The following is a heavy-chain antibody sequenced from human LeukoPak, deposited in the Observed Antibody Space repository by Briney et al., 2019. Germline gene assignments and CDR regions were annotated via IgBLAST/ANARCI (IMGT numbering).Heavy chain of an antibody. CDR1: GFTFSTYD. Sequence: PGGSLRLSCAASGFTFSTYDMHWVRQLTGKRLEWVSAIRSGGATYYAGAVQGRFTVSRDNAKKSVFLQMDSLRAGDTAIYFCARVAHFRDSGGYYSDGFDMWGQGTMVTVSS. CDR2: IRSGGAT. D-gene: IGHD3-22*01. J-gene: IGHJ3*02. CDR3: ARVAHFRDSGGYYSDGFDM. V-gene: IGHV3-13*01.